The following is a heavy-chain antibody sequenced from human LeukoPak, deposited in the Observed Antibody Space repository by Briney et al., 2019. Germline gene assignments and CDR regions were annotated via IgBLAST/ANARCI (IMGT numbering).Heavy chain of an antibody. CDR3: ARDLYRIVVVPHYFDY. J-gene: IGHJ4*02. CDR2: IKQEGSEK. V-gene: IGHV3-7*01. CDR1: GFTFSSYE. D-gene: IGHD3-22*01. Sequence: QPGGSLRLSCAASGFTFSSYEMNWVRQAPGKGREWVANIKQEGSEKYYVDSVKGRFTISRDNAQNSLYLQMNSLRAEDTAVYYCARDLYRIVVVPHYFDYWGQGTLVTVSS.